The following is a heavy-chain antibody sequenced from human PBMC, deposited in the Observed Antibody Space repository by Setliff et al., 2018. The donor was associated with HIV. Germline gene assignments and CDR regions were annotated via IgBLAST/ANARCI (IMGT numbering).Heavy chain of an antibody. CDR1: GYNFNTYW. CDR3: ARHPPRGYPKNWFDP. Sequence: GESLKISCKGFGYNFNTYWIAWVRQVPGKGLEWMGIIYPIDSETKYSPSFQGQVTISVDRSISTAYLQWNNLKASDSAIYYCARHPPRGYPKNWFDPWGQGTRGTVSS. V-gene: IGHV5-51*01. CDR2: IYPIDSET. D-gene: IGHD3-16*02. J-gene: IGHJ5*02.